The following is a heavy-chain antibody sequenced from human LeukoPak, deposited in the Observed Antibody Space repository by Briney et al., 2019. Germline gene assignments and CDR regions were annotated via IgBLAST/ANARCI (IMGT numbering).Heavy chain of an antibody. V-gene: IGHV1-3*01. D-gene: IGHD4-17*01. CDR3: ARDGTVTHYWFDP. Sequence: ASVTVSCKASGYTFTSYAMHWVRQAPGQRVEWMGWINAGNGNTKYSQKFQGRVTITRDASASTAYMELSSLRSEDTAVYYCARDGTVTHYWFDPWGQGTLVTVSS. CDR2: INAGNGNT. CDR1: GYTFTSYA. J-gene: IGHJ5*02.